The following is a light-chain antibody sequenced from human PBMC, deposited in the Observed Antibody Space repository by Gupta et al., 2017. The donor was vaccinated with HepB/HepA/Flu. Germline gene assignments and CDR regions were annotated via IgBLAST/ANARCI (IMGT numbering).Light chain of an antibody. V-gene: IGKV4-1*01. CDR3: QQYYTTRRT. CDR1: QSVLNSTNNKKY. J-gene: IGKJ1*01. Sequence: DIVMTQFTDSLAVSLGARATINCKSSQSVLNSTNNKKYLAWYQQKQGQPPKLLIHWASTRQSGVPDRFSGSGSGTDFTRTISSLQAEDLAVYYCQQYYTTRRTFGQGTKVEIK. CDR2: WAS.